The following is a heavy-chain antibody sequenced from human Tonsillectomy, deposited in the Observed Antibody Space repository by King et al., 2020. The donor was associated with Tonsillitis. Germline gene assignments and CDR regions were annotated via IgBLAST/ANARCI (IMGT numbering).Heavy chain of an antibody. J-gene: IGHJ6*02. CDR1: GYTLTELS. Sequence: QLVQSGAEVKKPGASVKVSCKVSGYTLTELSMHWVRQAPGKGTEWMGGFDPEDGETIYAQKFQGRVTMTEDTSTDTAYMERSSLRSEDTAVYYCASGGNIAVACTGLLDYYGMDVCGQGTTVSVSS. CDR2: FDPEDGET. CDR3: ASGGNIAVACTGLLDYYGMDV. V-gene: IGHV1-24*01. D-gene: IGHD6-19*01.